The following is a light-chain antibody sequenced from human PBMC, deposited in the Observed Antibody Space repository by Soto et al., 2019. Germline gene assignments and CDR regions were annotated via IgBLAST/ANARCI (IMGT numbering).Light chain of an antibody. CDR2: EVS. Sequence: QSVLTQAASVSGSPGQSITISCTGTSSDIGVYKYVSWYQQHPGKAPNLMIYEVSNRPSGVSNRFSGSKSGNTASLTISGLQAEDEADYYCSSYTSSSTVVFGGGTKLIVL. CDR3: SSYTSSSTVV. V-gene: IGLV2-14*01. J-gene: IGLJ2*01. CDR1: SSDIGVYKY.